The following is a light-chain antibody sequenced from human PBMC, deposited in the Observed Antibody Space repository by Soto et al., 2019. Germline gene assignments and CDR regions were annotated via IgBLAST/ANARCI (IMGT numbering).Light chain of an antibody. CDR2: YAS. Sequence: EIVLTQSPATLSLSPGERATLSCRASRSVSSSLAWYEQKLGQAPRLLIFYASNRATGIPARFSGSGSGTDFTLTISSLEPEDFAVYYCHQRSEWPLTFGGGTKVEI. V-gene: IGKV3-11*01. CDR3: HQRSEWPLT. J-gene: IGKJ4*01. CDR1: RSVSSS.